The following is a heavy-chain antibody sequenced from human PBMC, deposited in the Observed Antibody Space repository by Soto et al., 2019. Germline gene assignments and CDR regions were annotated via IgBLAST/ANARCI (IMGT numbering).Heavy chain of an antibody. V-gene: IGHV4-30-2*01. D-gene: IGHD3-10*01. CDR1: GASITYGAYS. J-gene: IGHJ4*01. Sequence: SETLSLTCTVSGASITYGAYSWSWIRQTPGKGLEWIGYINHLETTFYNPSFESRLTLSIDRTKNQFSLNLKSMSAADRAVYFCARSRGLESFDHWDQGTLVTGS. CDR2: INHLETT. CDR3: ARSRGLESFDH.